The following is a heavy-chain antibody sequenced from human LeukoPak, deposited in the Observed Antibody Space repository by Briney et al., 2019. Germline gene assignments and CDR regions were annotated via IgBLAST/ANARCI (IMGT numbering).Heavy chain of an antibody. CDR1: GYTFTGYY. V-gene: IGHV1-2*02. J-gene: IGHJ4*02. Sequence: ASVKVSCKASGYTFTGYYMHWVRQAPGRGLEWMGWINPNSGGTNYAQKFQGRVTMTRDTSISTAYMELSRLRSDDTAVYYCARVRTVVPAAIDYWGQGTLVTVSS. CDR3: ARVRTVVPAAIDY. CDR2: INPNSGGT. D-gene: IGHD2-2*01.